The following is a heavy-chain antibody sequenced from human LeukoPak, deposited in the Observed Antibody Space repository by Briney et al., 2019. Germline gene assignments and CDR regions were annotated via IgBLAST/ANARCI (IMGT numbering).Heavy chain of an antibody. CDR1: GYTFTSYY. CDR3: ARDLWGIAAAGTSSNY. CDR2: INPNSGGT. Sequence: ASVKVSCKASGYTFTSYYMHWVRQAPGQGLEWMGRINPNSGGTNYAQKFQGRVTMTRDTSISTAYMELSRLRSDDTAVYYCARDLWGIAAAGTSSNYWGQGTLVTVSS. J-gene: IGHJ4*02. D-gene: IGHD6-13*01. V-gene: IGHV1-2*06.